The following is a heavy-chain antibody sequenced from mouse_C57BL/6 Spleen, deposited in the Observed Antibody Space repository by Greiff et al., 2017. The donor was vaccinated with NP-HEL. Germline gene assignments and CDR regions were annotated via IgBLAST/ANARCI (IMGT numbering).Heavy chain of an antibody. J-gene: IGHJ2*01. D-gene: IGHD2-3*01. CDR3: ARERGYSYFDY. Sequence: EVKLQESGGGLVKPGGSLKLSCAASGFTFSSYAMSWVRQTPEKRLEWVATISDGGSYTYYPDNVKGRFTISRDNAKNNLYLQMSHLKSEDTAMYYGARERGYSYFDYWGQGTTLTVSS. CDR2: ISDGGSYT. CDR1: GFTFSSYA. V-gene: IGHV5-4*01.